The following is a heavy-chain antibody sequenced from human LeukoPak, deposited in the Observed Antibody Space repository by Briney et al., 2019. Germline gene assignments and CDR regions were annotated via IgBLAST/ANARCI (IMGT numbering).Heavy chain of an antibody. CDR1: GGTFSSYA. V-gene: IGHV1-69*13. D-gene: IGHD5-12*01. CDR3: ARGDYSGYDYAFDY. J-gene: IGHJ4*02. Sequence: GASVKVSCKASGGTFSSYAISWVRQAPGQWLEWMGGIIPIFGTANYAQKFQGRVTITADESTSTAYMELSSLRSEDTAVYYCARGDYSGYDYAFDYWGQGTLVTVSS. CDR2: IIPIFGTA.